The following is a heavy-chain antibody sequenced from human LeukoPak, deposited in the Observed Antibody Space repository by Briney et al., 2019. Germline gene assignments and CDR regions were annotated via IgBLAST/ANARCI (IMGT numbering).Heavy chain of an antibody. Sequence: SVTVSCKASGGTFSSYAISWVRQAPGQGLEWMGGIIPIFGTANYAQKFQGRVTITTDESTSTAYMELSSLRSEDTAVYYCARDKVQYQLLWCLDYWGQGTLVTVSS. CDR1: GGTFSSYA. CDR2: IIPIFGTA. J-gene: IGHJ4*02. V-gene: IGHV1-69*05. CDR3: ARDKVQYQLLWCLDY. D-gene: IGHD2-2*01.